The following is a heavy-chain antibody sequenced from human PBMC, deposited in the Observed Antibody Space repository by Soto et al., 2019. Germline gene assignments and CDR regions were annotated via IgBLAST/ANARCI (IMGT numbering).Heavy chain of an antibody. Sequence: PGGSLRLSCTASGFTFGDYALSWFRQAPGKGLEWVGFIRRKAYCGTTEYAASVKGRFPISRDDSKSIAYLQMNSLKTEDTAVYYCTSPKDYYDSTYWGQGTPVTVSS. CDR1: GFTFGDYA. D-gene: IGHD3-22*01. CDR2: IRRKAYCGTT. V-gene: IGHV3-49*03. CDR3: TSPKDYYDSTY. J-gene: IGHJ4*02.